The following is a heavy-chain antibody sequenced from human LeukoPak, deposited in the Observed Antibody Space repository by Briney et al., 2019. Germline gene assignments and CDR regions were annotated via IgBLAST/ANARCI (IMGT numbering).Heavy chain of an antibody. CDR3: ARSYCSGGSCYWGPFDY. D-gene: IGHD2-15*01. J-gene: IGHJ4*02. CDR1: GGSISSYY. Sequence: PSETLSHTCTVSGGSISSYYWSWIRQPPGKGLEWIGYIYYSGSTNYNPSLKSRVTISVDTSKNQFSLKLSSVTAADTAVYYCARSYCSGGSCYWGPFDYWGQGTLVTVSS. CDR2: IYYSGST. V-gene: IGHV4-59*01.